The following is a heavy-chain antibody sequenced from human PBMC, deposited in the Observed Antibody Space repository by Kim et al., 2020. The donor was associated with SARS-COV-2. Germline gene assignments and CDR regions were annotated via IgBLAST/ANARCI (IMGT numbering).Heavy chain of an antibody. CDR3: AGLGDTNGPNWYDS. CDR1: GYTFDTYT. CDR2: VNAGNGDT. D-gene: IGHD1-26*01. Sequence: ASVKVSCKASGYTFDTYTMYWVRQAPGQGLEWMGWVNAGNGDTEYSQKFQDRVTLTSDTPARITYMELSSLRSGDTAVYYCAGLGDTNGPNWYDSWGQGT. J-gene: IGHJ5*01. V-gene: IGHV1-3*01.